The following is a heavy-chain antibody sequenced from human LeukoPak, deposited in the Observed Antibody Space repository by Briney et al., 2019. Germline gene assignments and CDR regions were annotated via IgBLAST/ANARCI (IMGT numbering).Heavy chain of an antibody. Sequence: PGGSLRLSCAASGFTFSSYAMSWVRQAPGKGLEWVSAISGSGGSTYYADSVKGRFTISRDNSKNTLYLQMNSLRAEDTAVYYCAKDAIVSGYSSGWYYFDYWGQGTLVTVSS. V-gene: IGHV3-23*01. D-gene: IGHD6-19*01. J-gene: IGHJ4*02. CDR1: GFTFSSYA. CDR3: AKDAIVSGYSSGWYYFDY. CDR2: ISGSGGST.